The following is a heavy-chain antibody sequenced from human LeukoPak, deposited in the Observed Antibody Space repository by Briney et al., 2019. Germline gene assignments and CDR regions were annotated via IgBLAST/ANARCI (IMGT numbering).Heavy chain of an antibody. V-gene: IGHV3-21*01. J-gene: IGHJ5*02. Sequence: GGSLRLSCAASGFTFSSYSMNWVRQAPGKGLEWVSSISSSSSYIYYADSVKGRFTISRDNAKNSLYLQMSSLRAEDTAVYYCARALQVATKYNWFDPWGQGTLVTVSS. CDR2: ISSSSSYI. D-gene: IGHD5-12*01. CDR1: GFTFSSYS. CDR3: ARALQVATKYNWFDP.